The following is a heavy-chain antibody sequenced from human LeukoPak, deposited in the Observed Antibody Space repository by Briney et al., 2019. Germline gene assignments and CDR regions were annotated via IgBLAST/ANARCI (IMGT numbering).Heavy chain of an antibody. D-gene: IGHD4-17*01. V-gene: IGHV4-59*01. J-gene: IGHJ4*02. Sequence: KPSETLSLTCTVSGGSISSYYWSWIRQPPGKGLEWIGYIYYSGSTNYNPSLKSRVTISVDTSKNQFSLKLSSVTAADTAVYYCARGTMTTVTYYFDYWGQGTLVTVSS. CDR3: ARGTMTTVTYYFDY. CDR1: GGSISSYY. CDR2: IYYSGST.